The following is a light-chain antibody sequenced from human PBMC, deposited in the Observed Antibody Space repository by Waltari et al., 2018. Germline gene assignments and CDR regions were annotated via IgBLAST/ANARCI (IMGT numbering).Light chain of an antibody. CDR3: SSYTTGRTYV. CDR2: DVN. Sequence: QSALTQPASVSGSPGQSIAISCTGTDTDIGRHNFVSWYLHRPGELPKLIIYDVNSRLSGISSRFSGSKFGNTASLTISGLQTEDEAVYYCSSYTTGRTYVFGTGTKVTVL. CDR1: DTDIGRHNF. J-gene: IGLJ1*01. V-gene: IGLV2-14*03.